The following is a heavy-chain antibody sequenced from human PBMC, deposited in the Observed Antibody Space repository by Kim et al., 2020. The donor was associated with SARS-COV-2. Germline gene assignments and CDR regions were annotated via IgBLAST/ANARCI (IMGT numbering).Heavy chain of an antibody. J-gene: IGHJ4*02. Sequence: YAGSWQSRYTISRDNSKNALNLQMNSLRAEDTALYYCAKVTTITAPFYDYWGQGTLVTVSS. D-gene: IGHD4-4*01. CDR3: AKVTTITAPFYDY. V-gene: IGHV3-23*01.